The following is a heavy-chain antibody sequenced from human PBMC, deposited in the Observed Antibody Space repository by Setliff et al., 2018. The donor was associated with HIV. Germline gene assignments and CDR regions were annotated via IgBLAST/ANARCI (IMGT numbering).Heavy chain of an antibody. Sequence: SETLSLTYTVSGGSISSSSYYWGWIRQPPGKGLEWIGSIYYSGSTYYNPSLKSRVTISVDTSKNQFSLKLSSVTAADTAVYYCARLYYLVGNWFDPWGQGTLVTVSS. CDR2: IYYSGST. D-gene: IGHD2-2*01. CDR3: ARLYYLVGNWFDP. V-gene: IGHV4-39*01. CDR1: GGSISSSSYY. J-gene: IGHJ5*02.